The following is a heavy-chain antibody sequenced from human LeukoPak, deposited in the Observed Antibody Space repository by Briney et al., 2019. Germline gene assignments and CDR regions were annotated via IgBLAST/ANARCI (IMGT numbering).Heavy chain of an antibody. J-gene: IGHJ5*02. Sequence: ASVKVSCKASGYTFTSYDINWVRQATGQGLEWMGWMNPNSGNTGYAQKFQGRVTMTRNTSISTAYMELSSLRSEDTAVYYCARGRKYQLLPGVNWFDPWGQGTLVTVSS. V-gene: IGHV1-8*01. D-gene: IGHD2-2*01. CDR1: GYTFTSYD. CDR2: MNPNSGNT. CDR3: ARGRKYQLLPGVNWFDP.